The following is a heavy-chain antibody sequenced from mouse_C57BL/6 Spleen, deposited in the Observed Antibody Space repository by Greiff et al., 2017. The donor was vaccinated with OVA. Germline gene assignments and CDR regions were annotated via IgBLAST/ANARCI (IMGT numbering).Heavy chain of an antibody. CDR3: ARPGGYYFDY. Sequence: QVQLQQSGAELVKPGASVKISCKASGYAFSSYWMNWVTQRPGQGLEWIGQIYPGDGATNYNGTFKGKATLTADKSSSTAYMQLSSLTSEDSAVYFWARPGGYYFDYWGQGTTLTVSS. V-gene: IGHV1-80*01. CDR2: IYPGDGAT. D-gene: IGHD4-1*01. J-gene: IGHJ2*01. CDR1: GYAFSSYW.